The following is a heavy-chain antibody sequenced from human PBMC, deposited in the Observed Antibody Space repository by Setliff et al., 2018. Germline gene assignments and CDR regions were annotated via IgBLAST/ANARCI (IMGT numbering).Heavy chain of an antibody. D-gene: IGHD3-10*01. CDR1: GFTFSSYE. Sequence: SLKISCAASGFTFSSYEMNWVRLAPGKGLEWVSYISSSGANIYYADSVKGRFTISRDNAKNSLYLQMNSLRTEDTAVYYCARLSTSGSYYSLIDYWGQGTLVTVSS. CDR3: ARLSTSGSYYSLIDY. V-gene: IGHV3-48*03. J-gene: IGHJ4*02. CDR2: ISSSGANI.